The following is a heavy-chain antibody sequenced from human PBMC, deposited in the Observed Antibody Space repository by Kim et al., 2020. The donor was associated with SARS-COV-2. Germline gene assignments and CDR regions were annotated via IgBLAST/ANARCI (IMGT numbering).Heavy chain of an antibody. D-gene: IGHD6-13*01. Sequence: SRVTISVDTSKSQFSLKLSSVTAADTAVYYCARGPDSSSWYFYYYYGMDVWGQGTTVTVSS. V-gene: IGHV4-59*09. J-gene: IGHJ6*02. CDR3: ARGPDSSSWYFYYYYGMDV.